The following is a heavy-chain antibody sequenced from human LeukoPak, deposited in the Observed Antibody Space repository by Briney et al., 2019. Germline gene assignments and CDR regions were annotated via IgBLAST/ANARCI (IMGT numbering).Heavy chain of an antibody. CDR3: ARTYYYDSSVPDFDH. CDR1: GYSFTSDW. CDR2: IYPGDSDT. V-gene: IGHV5-51*01. J-gene: IGHJ4*02. Sequence: GESLKISCKGSGYSFTSDWIGWVCQIPGKGLEWMGIIYPGDSDTRYSPSFQGHVTISAAKSISTAYLQWSSVKASDTAMYYCARTYYYDSSVPDFDHWGQGTLVSVSS. D-gene: IGHD3-22*01.